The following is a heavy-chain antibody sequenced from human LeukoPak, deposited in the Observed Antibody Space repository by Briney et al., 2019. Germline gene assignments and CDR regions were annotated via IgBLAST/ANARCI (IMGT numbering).Heavy chain of an antibody. Sequence: SETLSLTCTVSGGSISNYFWTWIRQPPGKGLEWIGYIYYGGSTNYNPSLKSRVTISVDTSKNQFSLKLSSVTAADTAVYYCTRAVIPYNWNVPLGYWGQGTLVTVSS. CDR2: IYYGGST. D-gene: IGHD1-1*01. CDR3: TRAVIPYNWNVPLGY. J-gene: IGHJ4*02. V-gene: IGHV4-59*01. CDR1: GGSISNYF.